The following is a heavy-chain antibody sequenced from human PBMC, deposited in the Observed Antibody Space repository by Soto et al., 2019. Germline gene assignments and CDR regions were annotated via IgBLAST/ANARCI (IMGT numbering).Heavy chain of an antibody. CDR3: AKGVGYSSGWYPPLPFNWFDP. V-gene: IGHV3-23*01. CDR2: ISGSGGST. CDR1: GFTFSSYA. J-gene: IGHJ5*02. D-gene: IGHD6-19*01. Sequence: GGSLRLSYAASGFTFSSYAMSWVRQAPGKGLEWVSAISGSGGSTYYADSVKGRFTISRDNSKNTLYLQMNSLRAEDTAVYYCAKGVGYSSGWYPPLPFNWFDPWGQGTLVTVSS.